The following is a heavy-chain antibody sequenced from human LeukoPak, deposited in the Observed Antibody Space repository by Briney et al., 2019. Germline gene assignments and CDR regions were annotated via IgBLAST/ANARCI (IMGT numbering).Heavy chain of an antibody. Sequence: SETLSLTCTVSGGSISSYYWSWIRQPPGKGLEWIGYIYYSGSTNYNPSLKSRVTISVDTSKNQFSLKLSSVTAADAAVYYCARGANFYYYGMDVWGQGTTVTVSS. CDR1: GGSISSYY. CDR3: ARGANFYYYGMDV. V-gene: IGHV4-59*12. D-gene: IGHD4/OR15-4a*01. CDR2: IYYSGST. J-gene: IGHJ6*02.